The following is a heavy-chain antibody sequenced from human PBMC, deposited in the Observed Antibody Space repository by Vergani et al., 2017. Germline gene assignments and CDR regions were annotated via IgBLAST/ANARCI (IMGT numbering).Heavy chain of an antibody. CDR3: ARRSYDTTPYLQWGYDF. CDR2: ISARYPST. D-gene: IGHD3-22*01. V-gene: IGHV3-23*01. CDR1: GFTFSACP. Sequence: EVQLLQSGGGVIQPGGSVRLSCAASGFTFSACPMTWVRQAPGKGLEWVSAISARYPSTYYADSVKGRFTISRDNSKNMLYLQMNSLRAEDTAVYYCARRSYDTTPYLQWGYDFWGQGTLVSVSS. J-gene: IGHJ4*02.